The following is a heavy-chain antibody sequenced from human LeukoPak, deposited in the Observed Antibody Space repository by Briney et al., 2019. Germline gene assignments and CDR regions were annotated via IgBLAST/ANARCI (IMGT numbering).Heavy chain of an antibody. CDR1: GFTFSSYA. D-gene: IGHD2-15*01. CDR2: ISYDGSNK. CDR3: ARGIVVVVAATSNWFDP. J-gene: IGHJ5*02. Sequence: GGSLRLSCAASGFTFSSYAMHWVRQAPGKGLEWVAVISYDGSNKYYADSVKGRFTISRDNSKNTLYLQMNSLRPEDTAIYYCARGIVVVVAATSNWFDPWGQGTLVTVSS. V-gene: IGHV3-30*04.